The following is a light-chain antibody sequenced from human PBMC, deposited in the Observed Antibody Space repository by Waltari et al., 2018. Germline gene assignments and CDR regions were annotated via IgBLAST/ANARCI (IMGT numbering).Light chain of an antibody. CDR3: NSRDNSGNYL. J-gene: IGLJ1*01. V-gene: IGLV3-19*01. CDR2: TRD. Sequence: SSGLTQEPAVSVALGQTVKITCHGDSLTTYYASWFQQKPGQAPTLVISTRDKRPSGIPDRFSGSGSGSTASLTITGAQADDEADYYCNSRDNSGNYLFGTGTTVTVL. CDR1: SLTTYY.